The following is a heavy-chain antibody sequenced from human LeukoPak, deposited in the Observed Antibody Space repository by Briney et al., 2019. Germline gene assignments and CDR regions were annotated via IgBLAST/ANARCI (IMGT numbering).Heavy chain of an antibody. CDR3: ARHHRWFDP. V-gene: IGHV4-61*02. J-gene: IGHJ5*02. D-gene: IGHD1-14*01. CDR1: GGSISSGDYY. CDR2: IYTSGST. Sequence: SETLSLTCTVSGGSISSGDYYWSWIRQPAGKGLEWIGRIYTSGSTNYNPSLKSRVTMSVDTSKNQFSLKLSSVTAADTAVYYCARHHRWFDPWGQGTLVTVSS.